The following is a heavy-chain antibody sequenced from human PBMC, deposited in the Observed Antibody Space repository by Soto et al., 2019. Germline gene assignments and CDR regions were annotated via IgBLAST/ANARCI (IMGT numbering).Heavy chain of an antibody. CDR3: ASYSSSWYEDAFDI. J-gene: IGHJ3*02. Sequence: QVQLQESGPGLVKPSETLSLTCTVTGGSISRYYWSWIRQPPGKGLEWIGYISYSGSTNYNPSLKSRVTISGDTSKSQFSLKLSSVTAADTAVYYCASYSSSWYEDAFDIWGQGTMVTVSS. V-gene: IGHV4-59*01. CDR2: ISYSGST. D-gene: IGHD6-13*01. CDR1: GGSISRYY.